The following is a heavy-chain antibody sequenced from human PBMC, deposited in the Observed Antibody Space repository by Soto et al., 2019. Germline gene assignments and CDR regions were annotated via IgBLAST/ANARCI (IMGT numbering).Heavy chain of an antibody. CDR3: AEAPQQLPSYFDY. CDR1: GFTFSSYA. CDR2: ISGSGGST. D-gene: IGHD6-13*01. V-gene: IGHV3-23*01. J-gene: IGHJ4*02. Sequence: GGSLRLSCAASGFTFSSYAMSWVRQAPGKGLEWVSAISGSGGSTYYADSVKGRFTISRDNSKNTLYLQMNSLRAGDTAVYYCAEAPQQLPSYFDYWGQGTLVTVSS.